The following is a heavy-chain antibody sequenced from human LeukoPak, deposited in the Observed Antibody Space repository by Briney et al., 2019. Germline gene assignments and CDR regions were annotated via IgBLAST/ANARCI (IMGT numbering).Heavy chain of an antibody. D-gene: IGHD3-22*01. V-gene: IGHV3-21*01. CDR2: ISNTGSYI. CDR3: ARGPLYYYDSSGYYGFSDY. J-gene: IGHJ4*02. CDR1: GFTFSSYS. Sequence: GGSLRLSCAASGFTFSSYSMNWVRQAPGKGLEWVSSISNTGSYISYAEFVKGRFSISRDNAKNSLYLQMNSLRAEDTAVDYCARGPLYYYDSSGYYGFSDYWGQGTLVTVSS.